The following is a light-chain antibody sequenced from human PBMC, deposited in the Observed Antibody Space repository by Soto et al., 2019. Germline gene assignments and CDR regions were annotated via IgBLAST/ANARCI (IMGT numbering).Light chain of an antibody. J-gene: IGKJ4*01. CDR2: GAS. CDR1: QTVRTNY. CDR3: QQYSDSPLT. V-gene: IGKV3-20*01. Sequence: EIVLTQSPGTLSLSVGERATLSCRASQTVRTNYLAWFQHKPGQAPRLLIYGASSRATGIPDRFSGSGSGTDFTLTINRLEPEDFAVYFCQQYSDSPLTFGGGTKVEIK.